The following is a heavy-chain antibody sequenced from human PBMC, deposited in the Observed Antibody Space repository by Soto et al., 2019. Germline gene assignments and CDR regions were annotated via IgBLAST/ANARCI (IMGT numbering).Heavy chain of an antibody. V-gene: IGHV4-34*01. Sequence: QVQLQQWGAGLLKPSETLSLTCAVYGGSFSGYYWSWIRQPPGKGLEWIGEINHSGSTNYNPSLKSRDTISVDTSKNQFSLKLSSVTAADTAVYYCAREDGDYEGWYFDYWGQGTLVTVSS. CDR2: INHSGST. D-gene: IGHD4-17*01. CDR1: GGSFSGYY. CDR3: AREDGDYEGWYFDY. J-gene: IGHJ4*02.